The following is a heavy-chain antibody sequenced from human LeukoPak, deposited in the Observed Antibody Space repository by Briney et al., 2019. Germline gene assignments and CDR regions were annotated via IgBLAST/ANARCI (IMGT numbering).Heavy chain of an antibody. J-gene: IGHJ6*02. V-gene: IGHV4-4*02. Sequence: PSETLSLTCAVSGGSISSSNWWSWIRQPPGKGLEWIGEINHSGSTNYNSSLKSRVTISVDTSKNQFSLKLSSVTAADTAVYYCARVGYSYGYSDPMDVWGQGTTVTVSS. CDR1: GGSISSSNW. CDR3: ARVGYSYGYSDPMDV. D-gene: IGHD5-18*01. CDR2: INHSGST.